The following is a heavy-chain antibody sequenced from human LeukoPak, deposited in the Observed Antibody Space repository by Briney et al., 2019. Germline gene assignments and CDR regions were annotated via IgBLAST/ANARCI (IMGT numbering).Heavy chain of an antibody. CDR1: RFTFSRYS. J-gene: IGHJ4*02. CDR3: ARDRRGYGGNFDY. D-gene: IGHD4-23*01. Sequence: VGSLRLSCAPSRFTFSRYSMKWVRQAPGKGLGWVSYITGSSSTNYYADSVKGRFTVTRDNAKNSLYLQMNSLRDEDTAVYYCARDRRGYGGNFDYWGQGTLVTVSS. CDR2: ITGSSSTN. V-gene: IGHV3-48*02.